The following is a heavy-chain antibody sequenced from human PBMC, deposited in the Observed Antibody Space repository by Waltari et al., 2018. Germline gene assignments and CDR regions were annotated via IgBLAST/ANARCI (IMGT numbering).Heavy chain of an antibody. CDR1: GGTFSSYA. D-gene: IGHD3-3*01. CDR3: ARAGGVARALYGMDV. Sequence: QVHLVQSGAEVKKPGSSVKVSCKASGGTFSSYAISWVRQAPGQGLEWMGGISPSCGTAKYAQKLQGRVTITADESTSTAYMELSSLRSEDTAVYYCARAGGVARALYGMDVWGQGTTVTVSS. CDR2: ISPSCGTA. J-gene: IGHJ6*02. V-gene: IGHV1-69*01.